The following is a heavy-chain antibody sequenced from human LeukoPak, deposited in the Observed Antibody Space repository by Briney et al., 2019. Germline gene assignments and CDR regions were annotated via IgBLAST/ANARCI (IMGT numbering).Heavy chain of an antibody. D-gene: IGHD6-13*01. J-gene: IGHJ5*02. CDR2: IYSGGET. Sequence: GGSLRLSCAASGVSVSSNFMIWVRQAPRKGLEWVSLIYSGGETSYADSVKGRFSISRDNSKNTLYLQMNSLRVEDTAVYYCTRDPPAVAINTYAWGQGTLVTVSS. CDR3: TRDPPAVAINTYA. CDR1: GVSVSSNF. V-gene: IGHV3-66*01.